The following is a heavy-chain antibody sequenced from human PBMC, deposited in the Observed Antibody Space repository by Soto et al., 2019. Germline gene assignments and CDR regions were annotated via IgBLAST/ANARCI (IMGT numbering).Heavy chain of an antibody. D-gene: IGHD6-13*01. J-gene: IGHJ6*02. CDR2: INPNGGGT. CDR1: GYVFTNYF. CDR3: AREVGSNSWTDYYGMDV. V-gene: IGHV1-46*01. Sequence: QVQLVQSGAEVKKPGASVKVSCKASGYVFTNYFMHWVRQAPGQGLEWMGIINPNGGGTSYAQKFERRVTRTRDSATSTVYMDLSSLRSENTAHYFCAREVGSNSWTDYYGMDVWGQGTSVTVSS.